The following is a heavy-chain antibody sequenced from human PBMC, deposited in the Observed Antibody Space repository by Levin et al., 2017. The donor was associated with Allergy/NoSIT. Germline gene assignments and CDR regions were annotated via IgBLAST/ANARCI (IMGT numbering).Heavy chain of an antibody. CDR2: IYSGGST. CDR3: ARDVRDSGSH. Sequence: HTGGSLRLSCAASGFIITSSYMSWVRQAPGKGLEWVSVIYSGGSTYYADSVKGRFTISRDSSKNTLSLQMNSLRVEDTAVYYCARDVRDSGSHWGQGTLVTVSS. J-gene: IGHJ4*02. V-gene: IGHV3-53*01. D-gene: IGHD1-26*01. CDR1: GFIITSSY.